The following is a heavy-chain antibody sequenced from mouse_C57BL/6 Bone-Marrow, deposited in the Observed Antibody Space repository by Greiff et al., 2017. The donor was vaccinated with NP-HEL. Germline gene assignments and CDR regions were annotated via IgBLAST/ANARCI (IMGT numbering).Heavy chain of an antibody. J-gene: IGHJ2*01. D-gene: IGHD1-1*01. V-gene: IGHV1-69*01. CDR2: IDPSDSYT. CDR3: AMIYYYGSSYEDFDY. Sequence: QVQLQQPGAELVMPGASVKLSCKASGYTFTSYWMHWVKQRPGQGLEWIGEIDPSDSYTNYNQKFKGKSTLTVDKSSSTAYMQLSSLTSEDSAVYYCAMIYYYGSSYEDFDYWGQGTTLTVSS. CDR1: GYTFTSYW.